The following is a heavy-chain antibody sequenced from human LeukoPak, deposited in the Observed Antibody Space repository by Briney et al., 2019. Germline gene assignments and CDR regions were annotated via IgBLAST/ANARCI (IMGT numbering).Heavy chain of an antibody. V-gene: IGHV4-34*01. CDR3: ARGSTSGIAVAGNGAPIDY. CDR2: INHSGST. J-gene: IGHJ4*02. D-gene: IGHD6-19*01. CDR1: GGSFSGYY. Sequence: SETLSLTCAVYGGSFSGYYWSWIRQPPGKGLEWIGEINHSGSTNYNPSLKSRVTISVDTSKNQSSLKLSSVTAADTAVYYCARGSTSGIAVAGNGAPIDYWGQGTLVTVSS.